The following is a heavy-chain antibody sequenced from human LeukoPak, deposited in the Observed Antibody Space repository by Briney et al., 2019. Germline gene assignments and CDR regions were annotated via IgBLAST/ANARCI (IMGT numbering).Heavy chain of an antibody. V-gene: IGHV1-69*05. CDR3: ARVGESGSSYE. CDR1: GYTFTGYY. D-gene: IGHD1-26*01. CDR2: IIPIFGTA. Sequence: ASVKVSCKASGYTFTGYYMHWVRQAPGQGLEWMGGIIPIFGTANYAQKFQGRVTITTDESTSTAYMELSSLRSEDTAVYYCARVGESGSSYEWGQGTLVTVSS. J-gene: IGHJ4*02.